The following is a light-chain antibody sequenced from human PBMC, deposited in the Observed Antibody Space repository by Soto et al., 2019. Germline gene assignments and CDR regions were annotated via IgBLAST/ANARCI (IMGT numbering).Light chain of an antibody. Sequence: DIQLTQSPSFLSASVGDRVTITCRASQGIRTYLAWYQQKPGKAPKLLISAASTLQSGVPSRFSGSGSGTEFTLTITSLQPEDCATYYCQQLNPPYTFGQGTKLEIE. CDR3: QQLNPPYT. J-gene: IGKJ2*01. CDR1: QGIRTY. CDR2: AAS. V-gene: IGKV1-9*01.